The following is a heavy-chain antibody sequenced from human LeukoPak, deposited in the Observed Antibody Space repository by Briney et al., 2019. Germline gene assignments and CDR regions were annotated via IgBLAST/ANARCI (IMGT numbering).Heavy chain of an antibody. Sequence: GASVKVSCKASGYTCTSYGISWVRQAPGQGLEGMGWISAYNGNTNYAQKLQGRVTMTTDTYTSTAYMELRSLRSDDTAVYYCARGKGSGLRNWFDPWGQGTLVTVSS. CDR2: ISAYNGNT. CDR3: ARGKGSGLRNWFDP. D-gene: IGHD2-15*01. CDR1: GYTCTSYG. V-gene: IGHV1-18*01. J-gene: IGHJ5*02.